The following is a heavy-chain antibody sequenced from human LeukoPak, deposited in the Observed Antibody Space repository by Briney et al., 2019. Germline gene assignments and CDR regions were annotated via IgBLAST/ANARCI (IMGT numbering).Heavy chain of an antibody. CDR3: ARGKGARYYYDSSGYYY. CDR2: INPSGGST. V-gene: IGHV1-46*01. D-gene: IGHD3-22*01. Sequence: ASVKVSCKASGYTFTSYYMHWVRQAPGQGLEWMGIINPSGGSTSYAQKFQGRVTMTRDTSTSTVYMELSSLRSEDTAVYYCARGKGARYYYDSSGYYYWGQGTLVTVSS. CDR1: GYTFTSYY. J-gene: IGHJ4*02.